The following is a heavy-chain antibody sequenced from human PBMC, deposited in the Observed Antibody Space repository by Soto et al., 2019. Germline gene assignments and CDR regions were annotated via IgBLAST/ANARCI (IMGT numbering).Heavy chain of an antibody. Sequence: QVQLVESGGGVVQPGRSLRLSCAASGFTVSSYGMHWGSQAPGKGLEWVAVIWYDGSNKYYADSVKGRFTISRDNSKNTLYLQMNSLRAEDTAVYYCARDGYCSGGSCYSGSDYWGQGTLVTVSS. CDR2: IWYDGSNK. V-gene: IGHV3-33*01. D-gene: IGHD2-15*01. J-gene: IGHJ4*02. CDR3: ARDGYCSGGSCYSGSDY. CDR1: GFTVSSYG.